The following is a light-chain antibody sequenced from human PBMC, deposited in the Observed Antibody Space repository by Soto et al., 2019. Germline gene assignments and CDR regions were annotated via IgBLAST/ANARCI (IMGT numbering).Light chain of an antibody. V-gene: IGLV2-14*01. Sequence: QSALTQPASASRSPGQSITISCTGTSSDVGGYNYVSWYQQHPGKAPKLMIYEVSNRPSGVSNRFSGSKSGHTASLTISGLQAEDEADYYCSSYTSSSTVIFGGGTKVTLL. J-gene: IGLJ2*01. CDR3: SSYTSSSTVI. CDR2: EVS. CDR1: SSDVGGYNY.